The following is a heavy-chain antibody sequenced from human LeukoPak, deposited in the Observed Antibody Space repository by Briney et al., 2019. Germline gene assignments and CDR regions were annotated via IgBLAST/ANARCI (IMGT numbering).Heavy chain of an antibody. J-gene: IGHJ4*02. CDR1: GFTFSSYA. CDR3: ARDSSSWDKTRLWFGY. Sequence: GSLRLSCAASGFTFSSYAMHWVRQAPGKGLEWVAVISYDGSNKYYADSVKGRFTISRDNSKNTLYLQMNSLRAEDTAVYYCARDSSSWDKTRLWFGYWGQGTLVTVSS. D-gene: IGHD6-13*01. V-gene: IGHV3-30*04. CDR2: ISYDGSNK.